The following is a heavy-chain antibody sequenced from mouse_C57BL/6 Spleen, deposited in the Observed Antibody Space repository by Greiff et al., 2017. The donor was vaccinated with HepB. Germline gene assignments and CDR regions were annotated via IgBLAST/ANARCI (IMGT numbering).Heavy chain of an antibody. D-gene: IGHD1-1*01. J-gene: IGHJ2*01. CDR2: IHPNSGST. V-gene: IGHV1-64*01. CDR1: GYTFTSYW. CDR3: AREGFSTTVVPFDY. Sequence: QVQLQQPGAELVKPGASVKLSCKASGYTFTSYWMHWVKQRPGQGLEWIGMIHPNSGSTNYNEKFKSKATLTVDKSSSTAYMQLSSLTSEDSAVYYCAREGFSTTVVPFDYWGQGTTLTVSS.